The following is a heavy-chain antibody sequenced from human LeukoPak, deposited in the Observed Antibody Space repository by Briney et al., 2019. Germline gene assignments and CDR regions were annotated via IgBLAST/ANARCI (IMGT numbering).Heavy chain of an antibody. V-gene: IGHV3-30*03. D-gene: IGHD3-16*01. CDR2: ISYDGGNK. J-gene: IGHJ4*02. Sequence: GGSLRLSCAASGFTFSSYGMHWVRQAPGKGLEWVAVISYDGGNKYYADSVKGRFTISRDNSKNTLYLQMNSLRAEDTAVYYCARNVFGYYFDYWGQGTLVTVSS. CDR3: ARNVFGYYFDY. CDR1: GFTFSSYG.